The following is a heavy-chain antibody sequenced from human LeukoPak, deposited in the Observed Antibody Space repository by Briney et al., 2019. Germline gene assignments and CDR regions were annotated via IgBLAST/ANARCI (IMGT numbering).Heavy chain of an antibody. J-gene: IGHJ5*02. V-gene: IGHV4-38-2*01. CDR3: ARSKCGSTSCYGGNWFDP. CDR1: GYSISTGYY. Sequence: SGTLSLTCAVSGYSISTGYYWGWIRQPPGKGLEWIGTIYHSGSTYYNPSLKSRVTISVDTSKNQFSLKLSSVTAADTALYYCARSKCGSTSCYGGNWFDPWGQGTLVTVSS. D-gene: IGHD2-2*01. CDR2: IYHSGST.